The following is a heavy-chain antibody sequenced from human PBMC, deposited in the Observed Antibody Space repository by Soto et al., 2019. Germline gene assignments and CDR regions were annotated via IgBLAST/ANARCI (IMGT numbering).Heavy chain of an antibody. V-gene: IGHV3-23*01. D-gene: IGHD5-12*01. Sequence: GGSLRLSCAASGFTFSSYAMSWVRQAPGKGLEWVSAISGSGGSTYYADSVKGRFTISRDNSKNTLYLQMNSLRAEDTAVYYCAKEGIGYNYGQWYYFDYWGQGNLVTVSS. CDR1: GFTFSSYA. CDR3: AKEGIGYNYGQWYYFDY. J-gene: IGHJ4*02. CDR2: ISGSGGST.